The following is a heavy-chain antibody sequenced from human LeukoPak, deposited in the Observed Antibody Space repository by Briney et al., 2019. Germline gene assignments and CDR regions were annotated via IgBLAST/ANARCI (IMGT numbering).Heavy chain of an antibody. CDR3: ARGPAGQQLVLSWFDP. J-gene: IGHJ5*02. CDR1: GYTFTNYD. V-gene: IGHV1-18*01. D-gene: IGHD6-13*01. Sequence: ASVKVSCKASGYTFTNYDINWVRQATGQGLEWMGWISAYNGNTNYAQKLQGRVTMTTDTSTSTAYMELRSLRSDDTAVYYCARGPAGQQLVLSWFDPWGQGTLVTVSS. CDR2: ISAYNGNT.